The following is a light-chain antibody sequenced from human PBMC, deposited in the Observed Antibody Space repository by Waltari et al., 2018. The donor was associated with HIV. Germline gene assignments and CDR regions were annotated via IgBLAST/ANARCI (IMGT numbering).Light chain of an antibody. CDR1: SSDVGGYNY. Sequence: QSALTQPASVSGSPGQSITISCTGTSSDVGGYNYVSWYHQHPGKAPKPMIYDVSNRPSGVSNRFSGSESGNTASLTISGLQAEDEADYYCSSYTSSSTRVFGGGTKLTVL. CDR2: DVS. V-gene: IGLV2-14*03. CDR3: SSYTSSSTRV. J-gene: IGLJ3*02.